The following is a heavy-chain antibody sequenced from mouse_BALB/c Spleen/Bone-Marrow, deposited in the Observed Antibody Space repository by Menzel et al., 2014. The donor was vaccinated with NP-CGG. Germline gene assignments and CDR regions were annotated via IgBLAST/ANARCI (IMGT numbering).Heavy chain of an antibody. Sequence: VQGVESGPSLVQPSQSLSITCTVSGFSLTTYGVHWVRPSPGKGLEWLGVIWRGGSTDYNAAFMSRLSITKDNSKSQVFFKMNSLQADDTAIYYCARYLGGTMDYWGQGTSVTVSS. CDR1: GFSLTTYG. V-gene: IGHV2-5-1*01. D-gene: IGHD2-12*01. CDR3: ARYLGGTMDY. J-gene: IGHJ4*01. CDR2: IWRGGST.